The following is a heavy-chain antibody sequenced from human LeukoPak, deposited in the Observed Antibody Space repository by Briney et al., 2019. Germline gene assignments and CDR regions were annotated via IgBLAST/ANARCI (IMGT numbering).Heavy chain of an antibody. J-gene: IGHJ4*02. D-gene: IGHD1-26*01. V-gene: IGHV3-21*04. Sequence: GGSLRLSCAASGFTFSSYSMNWVRQAPGKGLEWVSSISSSSSYIYYADSVKGRFTISRDNSKNTLYLQMNSLRAEDTAVYYCAKVNSGNFDYYFDYWGQGTLVTVSS. CDR1: GFTFSSYS. CDR3: AKVNSGNFDYYFDY. CDR2: ISSSSSYI.